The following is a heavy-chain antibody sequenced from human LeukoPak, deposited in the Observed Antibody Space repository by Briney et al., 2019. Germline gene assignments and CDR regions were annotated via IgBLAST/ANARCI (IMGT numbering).Heavy chain of an antibody. J-gene: IGHJ4*02. CDR1: GFTFSSSA. CDR2: ISSSGGST. D-gene: IGHD3-10*01. Sequence: GGSLRLSCSASGFTFSSSAMHWVRQAPAKGLEYVSAISSSGGSTYYADSVEGRFTISRDNSKNTLSLQMSSLRAEDTAVYYCVKDSRASGRGGDFDYWGQGTLVTVSS. CDR3: VKDSRASGRGGDFDY. V-gene: IGHV3-64D*09.